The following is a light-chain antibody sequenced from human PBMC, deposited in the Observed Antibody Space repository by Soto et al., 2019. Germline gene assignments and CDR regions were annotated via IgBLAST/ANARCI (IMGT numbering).Light chain of an antibody. CDR3: QQYGSSLPFT. CDR2: GTS. J-gene: IGKJ2*01. CDR1: QIVGNTY. Sequence: EIVLTQSPGTLSLSPGERATLSCRASQIVGNTYLGWFQQRPGQAPRLLIYGTSSRATGIPDRFSGSESGTDFTLTISRLEPEDSAMYYCQQYGSSLPFTFGQGTKVEIK. V-gene: IGKV3-20*01.